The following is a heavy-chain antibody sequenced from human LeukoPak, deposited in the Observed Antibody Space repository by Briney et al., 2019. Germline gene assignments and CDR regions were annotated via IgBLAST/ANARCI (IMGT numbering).Heavy chain of an antibody. V-gene: IGHV1-24*01. CDR3: ATVGIAAADTFDY. Sequence: ASVKVSCKVSGYTLTELSMHWVRQAPGKGLEWMGGFDPEDGETIYAQKFQGRVTMTEDTSTDTVYMELSSLRSEDTAVYYCATVGIAAADTFDYWGQGTLVTVSS. J-gene: IGHJ4*02. D-gene: IGHD6-13*01. CDR1: GYTLTELS. CDR2: FDPEDGET.